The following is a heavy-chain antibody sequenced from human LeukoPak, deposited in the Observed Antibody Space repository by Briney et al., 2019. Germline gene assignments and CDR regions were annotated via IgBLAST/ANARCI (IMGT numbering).Heavy chain of an antibody. CDR1: GGSFSGYY. CDR2: INHSGST. J-gene: IGHJ6*03. D-gene: IGHD2-2*01. Sequence: SETLSLTCAVYGGSFSGYYWSWIRQPPGKGLEWIGEINHSGSTNYNPSLKSRVTISVDTSKNQFSLKLSSVTAADTAVYYCARGHKDIVVVPAAMGYYYYYMDVWGKGTTVTVSS. V-gene: IGHV4-34*01. CDR3: ARGHKDIVVVPAAMGYYYYYMDV.